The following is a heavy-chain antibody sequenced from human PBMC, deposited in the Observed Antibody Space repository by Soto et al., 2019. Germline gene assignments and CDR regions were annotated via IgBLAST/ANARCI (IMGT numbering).Heavy chain of an antibody. D-gene: IGHD1-1*01. V-gene: IGHV2-5*02. CDR1: GFSLSTSGVG. CDR3: AHRQTTGTTYWFDP. CDR2: IYWDDDK. Sequence: QITLKESGPTLVKPTQTLTLTCTFSGFSLSTSGVGVGWIRQPPGKALEWPALIYWDDDKRYSPSLKSRLTITKDTSKNQVVLTMTNMDPVDTATYYCAHRQTTGTTYWFDPWGQGTLVTVSS. J-gene: IGHJ5*02.